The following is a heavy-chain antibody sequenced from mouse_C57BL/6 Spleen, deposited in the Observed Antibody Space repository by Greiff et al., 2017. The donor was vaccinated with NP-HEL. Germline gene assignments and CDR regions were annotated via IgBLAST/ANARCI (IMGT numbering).Heavy chain of an antibody. CDR2: IWSGGST. V-gene: IGHV2-2*01. CDR1: GFSLTSYG. CDR3: ARKGTTVTFAY. D-gene: IGHD1-1*01. J-gene: IGHJ3*01. Sequence: QVHVKQSGPGLVQPSQSLSITCTVSGFSLTSYGVHWVRQSPGKGLEWLGVIWSGGSTDYNAAFISRLSISKGNSKSQVFFKMNSLQADDTAIYYCARKGTTVTFAYWGQGTLVTVSA.